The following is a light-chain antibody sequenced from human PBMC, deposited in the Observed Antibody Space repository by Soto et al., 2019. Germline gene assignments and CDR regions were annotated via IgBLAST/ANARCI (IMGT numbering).Light chain of an antibody. V-gene: IGLV1-40*01. CDR3: QSYDSSLSGSDV. J-gene: IGLJ1*01. CDR2: GNS. CDR1: SSNIGAGYD. Sequence: QAVVTQPPSVSGAPGQRVTISCTGSSSNIGAGYDVHWYQQLPGTAPKLLIYGNSNRPSGVPDRFSGSKSGTSASLASTGLQAEDEADYYCQSYDSSLSGSDVFGTGTKLTVL.